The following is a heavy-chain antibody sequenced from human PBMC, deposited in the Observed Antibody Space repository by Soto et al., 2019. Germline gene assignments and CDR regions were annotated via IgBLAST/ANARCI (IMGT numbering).Heavy chain of an antibody. V-gene: IGHV1-3*01. CDR1: GYTFTSYA. CDR2: INAGNGNT. J-gene: IGHJ5*01. D-gene: IGHD6-13*01. CDR3: ASFWGHSSSWFDY. Sequence: QVQLVQSGAEVKKPGASVKVSCKASGYTFTSYAMHWVRQAPGQRLEWMGWINAGNGNTKYSQKFQGRVTITRDTSASTSYMELSSLGSEDTAVYYCASFWGHSSSWFDYWGQGTLVTVSS.